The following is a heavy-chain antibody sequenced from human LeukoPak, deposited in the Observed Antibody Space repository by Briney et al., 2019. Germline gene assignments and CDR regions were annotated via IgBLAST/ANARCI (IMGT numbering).Heavy chain of an antibody. V-gene: IGHV1-24*01. D-gene: IGHD1-1*01. Sequence: ASVKVSCKASGYTFTSYGISWVRQAPGKGLEWMGGFDPEDGETIYAQKFQGRVTMTEDTSTDTAYMELSSLRSEDAAVYYCATYKGPYYYYYMDVWGKGTTVTVSS. CDR3: ATYKGPYYYYYMDV. CDR2: FDPEDGET. CDR1: GYTFTSYG. J-gene: IGHJ6*03.